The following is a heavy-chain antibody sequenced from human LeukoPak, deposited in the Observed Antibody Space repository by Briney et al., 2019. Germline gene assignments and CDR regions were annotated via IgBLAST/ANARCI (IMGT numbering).Heavy chain of an antibody. CDR3: ARGGYCSSTSCYPPGY. D-gene: IGHD2-2*01. Sequence: ASVKVSCKASGYTFTGYYMHWVRQAPGQGLERMGWINPNSGGTNYAQKFQGRVTMTRDTSISTAYMELSRLRSDDTAVYYCARGGYCSSTSCYPPGYWGQGTLVTVSS. J-gene: IGHJ4*02. CDR2: INPNSGGT. V-gene: IGHV1-2*02. CDR1: GYTFTGYY.